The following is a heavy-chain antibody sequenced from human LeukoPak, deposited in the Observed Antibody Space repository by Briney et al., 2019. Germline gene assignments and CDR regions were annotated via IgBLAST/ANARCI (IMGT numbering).Heavy chain of an antibody. D-gene: IGHD2-21*01. CDR2: ISDSGGVT. J-gene: IGHJ4*01. Sequence: PGGSLRLSCAASGFTFSTYAMTWVRQAPGKGLEWVSSISDSGGVTFYTDSVKGRFTFSRDNSKNTLSLQMNSLSAEDTAVYYCARLGVAAHVDCWGQGTLVTVSS. CDR3: ARLGVAAHVDC. V-gene: IGHV3-23*01. CDR1: GFTFSTYA.